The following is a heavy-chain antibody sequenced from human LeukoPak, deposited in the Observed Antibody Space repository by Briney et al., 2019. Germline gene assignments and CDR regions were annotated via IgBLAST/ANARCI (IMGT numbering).Heavy chain of an antibody. D-gene: IGHD5-12*01. J-gene: IGHJ3*01. CDR1: RFTFRSYW. CDR2: IDNDGSDT. V-gene: IGHV3-74*01. CDR3: ARGGFSHGFDV. Sequence: QPGWSLRLSRVATRFTFRSYWIHGVRQAPGKGLVWVGRIDNDGSDTIYADSVRGRFTVSRDNAKNTLYLQMNSLRAEDTAVYFCARGGFSHGFDVWGQGTVVTVSS.